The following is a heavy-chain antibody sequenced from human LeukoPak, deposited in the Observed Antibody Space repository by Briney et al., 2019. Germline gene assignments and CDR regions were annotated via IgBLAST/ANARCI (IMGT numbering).Heavy chain of an antibody. V-gene: IGHV4-59*08. CDR3: ARQREVATIIDY. CDR1: GGSISSYY. D-gene: IGHD5-24*01. Sequence: PSETLSLTCTVSGGSISSYYWSWIRQPPGKGLEWIGYIYYSGSTNYNPSLKSRVTISVDTSKNQFSLKLSSVTAADTAVYYCARQREVATIIDYWGQGTLVTVSS. CDR2: IYYSGST. J-gene: IGHJ4*02.